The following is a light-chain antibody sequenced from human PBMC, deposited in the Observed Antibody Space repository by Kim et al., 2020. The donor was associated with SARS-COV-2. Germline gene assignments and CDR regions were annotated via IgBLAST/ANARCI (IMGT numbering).Light chain of an antibody. V-gene: IGLV2-14*03. CDR1: GSDVGDYNL. CDR3: TSYTRSDTWV. J-gene: IGLJ3*02. CDR2: DVS. Sequence: GQSVNICCTGTGSDVGDYNLVSWYQQHPGKDPKFMIHDVSQRPSGVSNRFSGSKSGNTASLTISGLQAEDEADYYCTSYTRSDTWVFGGGTQLTVL.